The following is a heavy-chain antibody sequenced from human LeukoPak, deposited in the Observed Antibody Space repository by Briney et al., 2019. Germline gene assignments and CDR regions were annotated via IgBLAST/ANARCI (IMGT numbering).Heavy chain of an antibody. CDR3: ARDPVGGSTIFDY. J-gene: IGHJ4*02. D-gene: IGHD1-26*01. CDR1: GGSISSSSYY. V-gene: IGHV4-39*02. Sequence: KASETLSLTCTVSGGSISSSSYYWGWIRQPPGKGLEWIGSIYYSGSTYYNPSLKSRVTISVDTSKNQFSLQLSSVTPEDTAVYYCARDPVGGSTIFDYWGQGTLVTVSS. CDR2: IYYSGST.